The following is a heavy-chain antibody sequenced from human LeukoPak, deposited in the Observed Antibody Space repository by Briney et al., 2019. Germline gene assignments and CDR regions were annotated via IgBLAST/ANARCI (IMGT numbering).Heavy chain of an antibody. J-gene: IGHJ5*02. V-gene: IGHV4-61*02. Sequence: SETLSLTCTVCGGSISSGSYYWSWIRQPAGKGLEWIGRIYTSGSTNYNPSLKRRVTISVATSTNQFSLKLSSVTAAHTAVYYCARVRRSTMVRGVPNWFDPWGQGTLVTVSS. CDR3: ARVRRSTMVRGVPNWFDP. CDR2: IYTSGST. CDR1: GGSISSGSYY. D-gene: IGHD3-10*01.